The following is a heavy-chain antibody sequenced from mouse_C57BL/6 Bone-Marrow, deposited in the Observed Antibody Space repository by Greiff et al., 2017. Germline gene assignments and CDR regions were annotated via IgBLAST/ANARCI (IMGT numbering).Heavy chain of an antibody. V-gene: IGHV1-81*01. CDR2: IYPRSGNT. CDR1: GYTFTSYG. J-gene: IGHJ3*01. Sequence: VQLVESGAELARPGASVKLSCKASGYTFTSYGISWVKQRTGQGLEWIGEIYPRSGNTYYNEKFKGKATLTADKSSSTAYMELRSLTSEDSAVYFCARDERGGFAYWGQGTLVTVSA. CDR3: ARDERGGFAY.